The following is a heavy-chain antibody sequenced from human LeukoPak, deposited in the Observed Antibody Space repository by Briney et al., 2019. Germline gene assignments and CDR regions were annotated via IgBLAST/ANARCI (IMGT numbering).Heavy chain of an antibody. CDR3: ARHGLSMVRGVRYYYGMDV. CDR2: INHSGST. CDR1: GGSFSGYY. V-gene: IGHV4-34*01. J-gene: IGHJ6*02. Sequence: PSETLSLTCAVYGGSFSGYYWSWIRQPPGKGLEWIGEINHSGSTNYNPSLKSRVTISVDTSKNQFSLKLSSVTAADTAVYYCARHGLSMVRGVRYYYGMDVWGQGTTVTVSS. D-gene: IGHD3-10*01.